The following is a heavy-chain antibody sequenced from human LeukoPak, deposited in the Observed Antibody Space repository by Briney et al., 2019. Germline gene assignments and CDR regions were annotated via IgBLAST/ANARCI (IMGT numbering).Heavy chain of an antibody. J-gene: IGHJ4*02. CDR2: VNTNTGNP. CDR1: GYTFTSIT. V-gene: IGHV7-4-1*02. D-gene: IGHD3-22*01. CDR3: VRGYDTTGFFSY. Sequence: ASVKVSCTASGYTFTSITINWVRQAPGQGLEWMGWVNTNTGNPTYAQGFTGRFVYSSDTSVSTAFLQISSLKAEDTAIYYCVRGYDTTGFFSYWGQGTLVTVSS.